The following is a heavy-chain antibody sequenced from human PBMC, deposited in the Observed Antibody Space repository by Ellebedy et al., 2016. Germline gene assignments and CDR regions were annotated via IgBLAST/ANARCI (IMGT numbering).Heavy chain of an antibody. Sequence: GGSLRLSCVVSGFSFSNSWMSWVRQAPGKGLQWVANIKADGSDTFYVGSVEGRFTISRDNAKNSLYLQMNSLRAEDTAVYYCAREGGSYKTVDYWGQGTLVTVSS. D-gene: IGHD1-26*01. V-gene: IGHV3-7*01. J-gene: IGHJ4*02. CDR3: AREGGSYKTVDY. CDR2: IKADGSDT. CDR1: GFSFSNSW.